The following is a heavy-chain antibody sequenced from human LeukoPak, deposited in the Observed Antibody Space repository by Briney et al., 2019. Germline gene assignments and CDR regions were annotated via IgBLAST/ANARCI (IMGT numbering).Heavy chain of an antibody. D-gene: IGHD1-7*01. J-gene: IGHJ4*02. CDR3: AKGLTGTTLFDY. CDR2: ISGSGGST. Sequence: GGSLRLSCAASGFTFSSYAMSWVRQAPGKGLEWVSAISGSGGSTYYADSVKGRFTISRDNSKTTLYLQMSSLRAEDTALYYCAKGLTGTTLFDYWGQGTLVTVSS. V-gene: IGHV3-23*01. CDR1: GFTFSSYA.